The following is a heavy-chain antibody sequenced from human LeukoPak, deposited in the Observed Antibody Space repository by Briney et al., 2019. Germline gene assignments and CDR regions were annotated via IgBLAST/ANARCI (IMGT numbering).Heavy chain of an antibody. CDR3: ATPAIGIAAAGFDY. Sequence: GGSLRLSCAASGFTFDDYAMHWVRQAPGKGLEWVSLISGDGGSTYYADSVKGRFTISRDNSKNSLYLQMNSLRTEDTALYYCATPAIGIAAAGFDYWGQGTLVTVSS. CDR1: GFTFDDYA. V-gene: IGHV3-43*02. D-gene: IGHD6-13*01. CDR2: ISGDGGST. J-gene: IGHJ4*02.